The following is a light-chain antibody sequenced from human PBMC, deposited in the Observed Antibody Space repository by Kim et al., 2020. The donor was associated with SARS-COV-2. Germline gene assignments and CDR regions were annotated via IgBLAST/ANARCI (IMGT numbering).Light chain of an antibody. CDR1: QTVTFN. Sequence: SVSRGQRAPLSCRARQTVTFNVAWYQHKPGQAPRLLIYGASTRATGLPARFSGSGSGTEFTLTIMSLQSEDFAVYYCQQYHFWPYTFGQGTKLEI. V-gene: IGKV3-15*01. J-gene: IGKJ2*01. CDR2: GAS. CDR3: QQYHFWPYT.